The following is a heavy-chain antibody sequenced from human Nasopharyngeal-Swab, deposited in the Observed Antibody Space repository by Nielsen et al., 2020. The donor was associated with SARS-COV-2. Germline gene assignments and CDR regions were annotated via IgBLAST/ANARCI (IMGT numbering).Heavy chain of an antibody. CDR3: ARINWNYYYYYGMDV. V-gene: IGHV4-59*08. D-gene: IGHD1-20*01. Sequence: RQAPGKGLEWIGYIYYSGSTNYNPSLKSRVTISVDTSKNQFSLKLSSVTAADTAVYYCARINWNYYYYYGMDVWGQGTTVTVSS. J-gene: IGHJ6*02. CDR2: IYYSGST.